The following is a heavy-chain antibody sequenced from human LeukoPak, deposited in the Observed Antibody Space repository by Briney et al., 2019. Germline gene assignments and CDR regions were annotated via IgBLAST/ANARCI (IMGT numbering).Heavy chain of an antibody. V-gene: IGHV3-23*01. D-gene: IGHD5/OR15-5a*01. CDR3: ARAVSAYYYYYYYMDV. Sequence: GGSLRLSCAASGFTFSSYAMSWVRQAPGKGLEWVSAISGSGGSTYYADSVKGRFTISRDNAKNSLYLQMNSLRAEDTAVYYCARAVSAYYYYYYYMDVWGKGTTVTVSS. CDR1: GFTFSSYA. J-gene: IGHJ6*03. CDR2: ISGSGGST.